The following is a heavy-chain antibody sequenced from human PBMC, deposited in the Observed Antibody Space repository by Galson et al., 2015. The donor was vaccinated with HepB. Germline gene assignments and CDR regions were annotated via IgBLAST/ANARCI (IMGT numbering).Heavy chain of an antibody. Sequence: ETLSLTCTVSGGSISSYYWSWIRQPPGKGLEWIGYIYYSGSTNYNPSLKSRVTISVDTSKNQFSLKLSSVTAADTAVYYCARLTYYYDSSVYYYGGEFDYWGQGTLVTVSS. V-gene: IGHV4-59*08. D-gene: IGHD3-22*01. CDR3: ARLTYYYDSSVYYYGGEFDY. J-gene: IGHJ4*02. CDR1: GGSISSYY. CDR2: IYYSGST.